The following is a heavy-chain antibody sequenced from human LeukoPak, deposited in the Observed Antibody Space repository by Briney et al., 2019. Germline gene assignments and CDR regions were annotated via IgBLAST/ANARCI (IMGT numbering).Heavy chain of an antibody. Sequence: SETLSLTCTVSGGSISSYYWSWIRQPPGKGLEWIGYIYYSGSTNYNPSLKSRVTISVDTSKNQFSLKLSSVTAADTAAYYCARVSYYYDSSGDGGNFDYWGQGTLVTVSS. CDR2: IYYSGST. J-gene: IGHJ4*02. CDR1: GGSISSYY. CDR3: ARVSYYYDSSGDGGNFDY. D-gene: IGHD3-22*01. V-gene: IGHV4-59*01.